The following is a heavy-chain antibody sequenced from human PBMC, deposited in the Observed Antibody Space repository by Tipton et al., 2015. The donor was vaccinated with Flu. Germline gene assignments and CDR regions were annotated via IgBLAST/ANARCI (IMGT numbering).Heavy chain of an antibody. CDR3: ARDPLDVSSGYYYDYYYGMDV. J-gene: IGHJ6*02. V-gene: IGHV4-38-2*02. CDR1: GDSIGSRYY. D-gene: IGHD3-22*01. Sequence: TLSLTCSVFGDSIGSRYYWAWIRQPPGKGLEWIGNVHQTGSTYYNPSLKGRVTISLDTSKNQFSMKLSSVTAADTAMYYCARDPLDVSSGYYYDYYYGMDVWGPGAAVTVSS. CDR2: VHQTGST.